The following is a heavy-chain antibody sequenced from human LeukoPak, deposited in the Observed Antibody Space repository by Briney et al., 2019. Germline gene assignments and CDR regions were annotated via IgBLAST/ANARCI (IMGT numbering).Heavy chain of an antibody. V-gene: IGHV3-74*01. CDR1: GFIFTDYW. Sequence: GGSLRLSCAASGFIFTDYWMHWVRQGPGKELVWVARISGDGRGTTYADSVKGRFTISRDNAKSTAFLQMNSLRAEDTAVYYCAKVEQQLVLPYYMDVRGKGTTVTVSS. J-gene: IGHJ6*03. CDR2: ISGDGRGT. D-gene: IGHD6-13*01. CDR3: AKVEQQLVLPYYMDV.